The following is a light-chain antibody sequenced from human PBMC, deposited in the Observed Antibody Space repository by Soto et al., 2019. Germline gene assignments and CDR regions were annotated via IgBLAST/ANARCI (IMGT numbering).Light chain of an antibody. CDR2: DAS. V-gene: IGKV1-5*01. CDR3: QQYDSYSGT. J-gene: IGKJ1*01. CDR1: QSISSW. Sequence: DIQMTQTPSTQSPAGGESGSMSWRASQSISSWLAWYQQKPGKAPKLLIYDASSLESGVPSRFSGSGSGTEFTLTISSLQPDDFATYYWQQYDSYSGTFGQGTKVDIK.